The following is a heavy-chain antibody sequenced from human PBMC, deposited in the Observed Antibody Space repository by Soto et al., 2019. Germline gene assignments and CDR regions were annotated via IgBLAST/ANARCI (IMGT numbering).Heavy chain of an antibody. CDR3: ARDSLDWLLSSYYYGMDV. Sequence: PGGSLRLSCAASGFTFSSYGMHWVRQAPGKGLEWVAVIWYDGSNKYYADSVKGRFTISRDNSKNTLYLQMNSLRAEDTAVYYCARDSLDWLLSSYYYGMDVWGQGTTVTVSS. CDR1: GFTFSSYG. V-gene: IGHV3-33*01. D-gene: IGHD3-9*01. J-gene: IGHJ6*02. CDR2: IWYDGSNK.